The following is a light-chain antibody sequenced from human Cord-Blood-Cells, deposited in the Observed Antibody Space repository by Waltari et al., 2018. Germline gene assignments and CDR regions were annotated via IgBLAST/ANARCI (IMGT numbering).Light chain of an antibody. Sequence: QSALTQPPSASASPGQSVTISCPGTSSDVGGYNYVSWYQQHPGKAPKLMIYEVSKRPSGVPDRFSGSKSGNTASLTVSGLQAEDEADYYCSSYAGSNNFVVFGGGTKLTVL. J-gene: IGLJ2*01. CDR2: EVS. V-gene: IGLV2-8*01. CDR3: SSYAGSNNFVV. CDR1: SSDVGGYNY.